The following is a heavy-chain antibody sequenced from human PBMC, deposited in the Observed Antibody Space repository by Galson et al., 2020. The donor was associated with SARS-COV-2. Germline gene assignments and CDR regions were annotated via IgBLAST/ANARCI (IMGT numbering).Heavy chain of an antibody. J-gene: IGHJ4*02. Sequence: SLKISCAASGFKFNDYAMHWVRQAPGKGLEYVSGISWNGGRIGYGESVKGRFTISRDNARNSLYLQMNSLRGEDTALYYCAKEGNGFNREYAFDYWGQGILVIVSS. CDR3: AKEGNGFNREYAFDY. V-gene: IGHV3-9*01. CDR2: ISWNGGRI. D-gene: IGHD3-10*01. CDR1: GFKFNDYA.